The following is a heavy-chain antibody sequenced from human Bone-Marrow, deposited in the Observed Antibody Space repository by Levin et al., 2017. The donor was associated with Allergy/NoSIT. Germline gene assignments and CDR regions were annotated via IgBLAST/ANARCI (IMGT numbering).Heavy chain of an antibody. CDR3: ARLTVRALADF. CDR1: GGTISRSNSY. J-gene: IGHJ4*02. D-gene: IGHD4-11*01. CDR2: IHYSGRM. V-gene: IGHV4-39*02. Sequence: SETLSLTCSVSGGTISRSNSYWGWIRQSPEKGLEWIATIHYSGRMYHNPALDSRVTISVDKSKNNFSLRLNSVTAADTAVYYCARLTVRALADFWGLGTLVTVSS.